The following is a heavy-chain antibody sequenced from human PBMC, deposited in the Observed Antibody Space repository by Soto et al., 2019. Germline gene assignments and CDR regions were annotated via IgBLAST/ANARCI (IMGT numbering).Heavy chain of an antibody. CDR2: IYYNGRT. CDR1: GGSIDNFY. Sequence: SETLSLTCTVSGGSIDNFYWSWIRQPPGKGLEWIGNIYYNGRTDYNSSLKSQGTISVDTSKNQFSLKLTSVTAADTAVYYCARRHSATWLFDDWGLGTLVTVSS. D-gene: IGHD3-9*01. J-gene: IGHJ4*02. V-gene: IGHV4-59*08. CDR3: ARRHSATWLFDD.